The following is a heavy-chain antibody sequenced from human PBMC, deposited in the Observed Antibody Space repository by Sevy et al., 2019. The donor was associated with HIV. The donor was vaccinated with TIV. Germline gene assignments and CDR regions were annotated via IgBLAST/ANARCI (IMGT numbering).Heavy chain of an antibody. Sequence: GGSLRLSCAASGFTFSSHAMHWVRQAPGKGLDWVAVISSDGNSQYSADSVKGRFTISRDNSKNTLYMQMDSLRVEDTAVYYCARDLISGSYSQSLDYWGQRTLVTVFS. V-gene: IGHV3-30*04. D-gene: IGHD1-26*01. CDR3: ARDLISGSYSQSLDY. J-gene: IGHJ4*02. CDR2: ISSDGNSQ. CDR1: GFTFSSHA.